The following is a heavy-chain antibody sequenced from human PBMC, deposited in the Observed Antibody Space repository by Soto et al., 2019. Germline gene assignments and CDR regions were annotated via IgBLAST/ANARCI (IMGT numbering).Heavy chain of an antibody. CDR2: ISGSGGST. Sequence: EVQLLESGGGLVQPGGSLRLSCAASGFTFSSYAMSWVRQAPGKGLEWVSAISGSGGSTYYADSVKGRFTISRDNSKNTLYLQMNSLRAEDTAVYYCAKAPNYDILTGLPGAYFDYWGQGTLVTVSS. D-gene: IGHD3-9*01. CDR1: GFTFSSYA. J-gene: IGHJ4*02. CDR3: AKAPNYDILTGLPGAYFDY. V-gene: IGHV3-23*01.